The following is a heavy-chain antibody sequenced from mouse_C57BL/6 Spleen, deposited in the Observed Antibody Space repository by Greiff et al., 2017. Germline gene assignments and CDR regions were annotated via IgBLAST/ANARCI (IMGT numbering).Heavy chain of an antibody. CDR3: ARNYGVAEGAMDY. D-gene: IGHD1-1*01. CDR1: GFTFSDYG. CDR2: ISSGSSTI. Sequence: EVQLVESGGGLVKPGGSLKLSCAASGFTFSDYGMHWVRQAPEKGLEWVAYISSGSSTIYYADTVKGRFTISRDNAKNTLFLQMTSLRSEDTAMYYCARNYGVAEGAMDYWGQGTSVTVSS. J-gene: IGHJ4*01. V-gene: IGHV5-17*01.